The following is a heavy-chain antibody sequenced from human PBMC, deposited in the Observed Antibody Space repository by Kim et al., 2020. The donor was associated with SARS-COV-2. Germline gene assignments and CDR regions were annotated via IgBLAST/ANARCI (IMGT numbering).Heavy chain of an antibody. CDR2: IIPIFGTA. Sequence: SVKVSCKASGGTFSSYAISWVRQAPGQGLEWMGGIIPIFGTANYAQKFQGRVTITADKSTSTAYMELSSLRSEDTAVYYCARDGRLKTSGGVWRYFDLWGRGTLVTVSS. CDR3: ARDGRLKTSGGVWRYFDL. D-gene: IGHD2-21*01. J-gene: IGHJ2*01. V-gene: IGHV1-69*06. CDR1: GGTFSSYA.